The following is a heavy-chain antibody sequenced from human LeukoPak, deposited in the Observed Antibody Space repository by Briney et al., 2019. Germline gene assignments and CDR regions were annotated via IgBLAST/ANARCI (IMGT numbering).Heavy chain of an antibody. D-gene: IGHD2-21*01. CDR3: ARHTDENLWGYYYYYMDV. Sequence: PGGSLRLSCVASGFSFSDYSMNWVRQAPGKGLECISYISSDRKTTWHADSVKGRFTISRDNAKNSLYLQMNSLRAEDTAVYYCARHTDENLWGYYYYYMDVWGKGTTVTVSS. V-gene: IGHV3-48*04. CDR1: GFSFSDYS. J-gene: IGHJ6*03. CDR2: ISSDRKTT.